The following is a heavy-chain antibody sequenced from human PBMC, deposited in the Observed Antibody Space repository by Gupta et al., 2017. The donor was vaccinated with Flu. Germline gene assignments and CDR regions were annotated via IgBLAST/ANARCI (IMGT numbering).Heavy chain of an antibody. J-gene: IGHJ6*02. V-gene: IGHV4-34*01. CDR3: ARGSSPTLGAATVITLYYYYGMDV. Sequence: QVQLQPWGAGLLKPSETLSLTCAVYGGSFSGYYWSWIRQPPGKGLEWIGEINHSGSTNYHPSLKSRVTISVDTSKNQFSLKLSSVTAADTAVYYCARGSSPTLGAATVITLYYYYGMDVWGQGTTVTVSS. CDR2: INHSGST. CDR1: GGSFSGYY. D-gene: IGHD6-13*01.